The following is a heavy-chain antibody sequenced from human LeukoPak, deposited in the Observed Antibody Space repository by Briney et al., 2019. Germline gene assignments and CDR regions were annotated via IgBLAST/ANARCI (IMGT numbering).Heavy chain of an antibody. CDR3: AKGSSGYFADL. J-gene: IGHJ5*02. CDR2: ISNDGGGT. CDR1: GFIFNNYG. D-gene: IGHD3-22*01. V-gene: IGHV3-23*01. Sequence: GGSLRLSCAASGFIFNNYGLIWVRQAAGKGLEWVSAISNDGGGTTYADFVNGRFTISRDNSKNTLFLQMNSLRAEDTALYYCAKGSSGYFADLWGQGTLVTVSS.